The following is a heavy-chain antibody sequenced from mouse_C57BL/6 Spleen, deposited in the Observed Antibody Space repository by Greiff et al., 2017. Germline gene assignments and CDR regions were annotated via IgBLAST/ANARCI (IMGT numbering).Heavy chain of an antibody. Sequence: EVHLVESGEGLVKPGGSLKLSCAASGFTFSSYAMSWVRQTPEKRLEWVAYISSGGDYIYYADTVKGRFTISRDNARNTLYLQMSSLKSEDTAMYYCTRDGDGRGYFDVWGTGTTVTVSS. CDR2: ISSGGDYI. V-gene: IGHV5-9-1*02. D-gene: IGHD2-3*01. CDR1: GFTFSSYA. CDR3: TRDGDGRGYFDV. J-gene: IGHJ1*03.